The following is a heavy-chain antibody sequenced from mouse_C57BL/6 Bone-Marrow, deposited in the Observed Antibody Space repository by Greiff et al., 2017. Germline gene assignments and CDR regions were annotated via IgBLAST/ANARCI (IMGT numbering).Heavy chain of an antibody. Sequence: EVHLVESGGGLVKPGGSLKLSCAASGFTFSSYAMSWVRQTPEKRLEWVATISDGGSYTYYPDNVKGRFPISSDNAKNNLYLQMSHLKSEDTAMDYCARGSLLRYYWGQGTLVTVSA. J-gene: IGHJ3*01. CDR3: ARGSLLRYY. CDR1: GFTFSSYA. V-gene: IGHV5-4*01. D-gene: IGHD1-1*01. CDR2: ISDGGSYT.